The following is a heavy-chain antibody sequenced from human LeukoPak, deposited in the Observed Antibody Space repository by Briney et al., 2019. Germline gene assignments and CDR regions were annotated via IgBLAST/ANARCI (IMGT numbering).Heavy chain of an antibody. D-gene: IGHD3-22*01. V-gene: IGHV6-1*01. CDR2: TYYRSKWYN. CDR3: AREGLYDSSGLTI. CDR1: GDSVSSNSAA. J-gene: IGHJ4*02. Sequence: PSQTLSLTCAISGDSVSSNSAAWNCIRQSPSRGLECLGRTYYRSKWYNDYAVSVKSRITINPDTSKNQFSLQLNSVTPEDTAVYYCAREGLYDSSGLTIWGQGTLVTVSS.